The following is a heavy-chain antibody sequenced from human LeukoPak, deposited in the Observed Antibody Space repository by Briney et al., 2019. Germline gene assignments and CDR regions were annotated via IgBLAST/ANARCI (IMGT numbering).Heavy chain of an antibody. D-gene: IGHD6-19*01. CDR3: ATGGLQWRRYFDY. Sequence: GASVKVSCKVSGYTLTQLSMHWVRQAPGNGLEWMGGFDPEDGETIYAQKFQGRVTMTEDTYTDTAYMELSSMRSEDTAVYYCATGGLQWRRYFDYWGQGTLVTVSS. J-gene: IGHJ4*02. CDR2: FDPEDGET. V-gene: IGHV1-24*01. CDR1: GYTLTQLS.